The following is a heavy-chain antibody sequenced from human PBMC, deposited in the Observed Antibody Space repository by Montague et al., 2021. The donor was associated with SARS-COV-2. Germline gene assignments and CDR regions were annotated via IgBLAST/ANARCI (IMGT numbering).Heavy chain of an antibody. V-gene: IGHV3-48*02. CDR1: GFTFSSYS. Sequence: SLRLSCAASGFTFSSYSMNWVRQAPGKGLEWVSYISSSSSTIYYADSVKGRFTISRDNAKNSLYLQMNSLRDEDTAAYYCARDPHARDYYGMDVWGQGTTVTVSS. CDR3: ARDPHARDYYGMDV. J-gene: IGHJ6*02. CDR2: ISSSSSTI.